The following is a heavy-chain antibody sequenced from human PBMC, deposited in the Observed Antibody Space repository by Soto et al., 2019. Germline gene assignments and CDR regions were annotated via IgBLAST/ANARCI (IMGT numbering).Heavy chain of an antibody. CDR2: ISVSGNII. J-gene: IGHJ4*02. D-gene: IGHD6-13*01. CDR3: VRDTMRASAAASLDY. V-gene: IGHV3-48*03. CDR1: GFTFSTYE. Sequence: PVGSLRLSCAASGFTFSTYEFNWVRQAPGRGLEWISYISVSGNIIKYADPVKGRFTISRDNAENSLHLHMSSLRVDDTAVYFCVRDTMRASAAASLDYWGQGTQVTVSS.